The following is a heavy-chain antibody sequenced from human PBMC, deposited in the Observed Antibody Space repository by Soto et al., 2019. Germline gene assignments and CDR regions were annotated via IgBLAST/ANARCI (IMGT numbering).Heavy chain of an antibody. CDR1: GGCLGSSY. J-gene: IGHJ6*02. Sequence: SETLSLACTGPGGCLGSSYWGWIWQRPGNGLEWIGYVCYTGRANYNASLKSRVSTSLDTSNYQFSLKLSSVTAAVTAVYHGARDGHGRMTIEPFFFNGPCVRGEGTSVTVSS. CDR3: ARDGHGRMTIEPFFFNGPCV. CDR2: VCYTGRA. D-gene: IGHD4-17*01. V-gene: IGHV4-59*01.